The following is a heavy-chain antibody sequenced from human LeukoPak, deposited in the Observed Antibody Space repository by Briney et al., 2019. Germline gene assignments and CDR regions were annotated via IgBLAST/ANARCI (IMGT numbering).Heavy chain of an antibody. CDR3: ASFPTTVADDYFDY. Sequence: GGSLRLSCAASGFTFSSYEMNWVRQAPGKGLEWVSYISSSGSTIYYAASVKGRFTISRDNAKNSLYLQMNSLRAEDTAVYYCASFPTTVADDYFDYWGQGTLVTVSS. CDR1: GFTFSSYE. CDR2: ISSSGSTI. D-gene: IGHD4-17*01. V-gene: IGHV3-48*03. J-gene: IGHJ4*02.